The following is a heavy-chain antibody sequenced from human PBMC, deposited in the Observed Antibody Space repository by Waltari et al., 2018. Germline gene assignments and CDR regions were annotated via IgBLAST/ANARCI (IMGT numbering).Heavy chain of an antibody. V-gene: IGHV3-23*04. D-gene: IGHD6-19*01. J-gene: IGHJ4*02. CDR3: AKDPADLAVAGTFDY. CDR1: GFTCSRYA. Sequence: EVQLVESGGGLVQHGGSLRVSCAASGFTCSRYAMRWVRQAPGKGLEWVSAISGSGGSTYYADSVKGRFTISRDNSKNTLYLQMNSLRAEDTAVYYCAKDPADLAVAGTFDYWGQGTLVTVSS. CDR2: ISGSGGST.